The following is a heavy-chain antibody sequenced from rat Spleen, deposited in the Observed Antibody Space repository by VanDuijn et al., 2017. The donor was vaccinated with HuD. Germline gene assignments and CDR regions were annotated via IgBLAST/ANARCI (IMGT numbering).Heavy chain of an antibody. D-gene: IGHD1-2*01. CDR2: ISSGGNT. J-gene: IGHJ2*01. CDR1: GFSLTSYT. Sequence: QVQMKETGPGLVQTTQTLSVTCTVSGFSLTSYTVSWVRQPPGKGLEWIAAISSGGNTYYNSGLKSRLSISRDTSKSQVFLKMNSLQTDDTAIYFCTLYYYSSYIYWGQGVMVTVSS. V-gene: IGHV2-6*01. CDR3: TLYYYSSYIY.